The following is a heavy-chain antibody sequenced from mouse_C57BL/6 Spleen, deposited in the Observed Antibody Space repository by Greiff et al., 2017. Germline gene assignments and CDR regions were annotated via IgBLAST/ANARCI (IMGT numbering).Heavy chain of an antibody. Sequence: QVQLQQPGAELVKPGASVKMSCKASGYTFTSYWITWVKQRPGQGLEWIGDLYPGSGSTNYNEKFKSKATLTVDTSSSTAYMQLSSLTSADSAVYYCARELNWDDYWGQGTTLTVSS. D-gene: IGHD4-1*01. J-gene: IGHJ2*01. CDR3: ARELNWDDY. V-gene: IGHV1-55*01. CDR2: LYPGSGST. CDR1: GYTFTSYW.